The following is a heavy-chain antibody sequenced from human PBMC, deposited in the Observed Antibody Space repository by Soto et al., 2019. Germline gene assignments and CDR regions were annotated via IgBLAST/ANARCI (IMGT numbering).Heavy chain of an antibody. J-gene: IGHJ5*02. CDR3: SRGQGYNYVRWFDP. Sequence: LSLTCAVSGGSFSGYYWSWIRQPPGKGLEWIAEINHSGSTNYNPSLKSRVIISGDTPKNQFSLKLSSVTAADTAVYYCSRGQGYNYVRWFDPWGQGTLVTVSS. CDR2: INHSGST. D-gene: IGHD5-12*01. V-gene: IGHV4-34*01. CDR1: GGSFSGYY.